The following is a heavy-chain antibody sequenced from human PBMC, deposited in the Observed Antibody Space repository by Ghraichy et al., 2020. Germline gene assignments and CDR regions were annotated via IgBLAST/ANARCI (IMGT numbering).Heavy chain of an antibody. Sequence: SQTLSLTCAVYGGSFSGYYWSWIRQPPGKGLEWIGEINHSGSTNYNPSLKSRVTISVDTSKNQFSLKLSSVTAADTAVYYCARRVYYYDSSGNTRDAFDIWGQGTMVTVSS. D-gene: IGHD3-22*01. CDR3: ARRVYYYDSSGNTRDAFDI. CDR2: INHSGST. V-gene: IGHV4-34*01. J-gene: IGHJ3*02. CDR1: GGSFSGYY.